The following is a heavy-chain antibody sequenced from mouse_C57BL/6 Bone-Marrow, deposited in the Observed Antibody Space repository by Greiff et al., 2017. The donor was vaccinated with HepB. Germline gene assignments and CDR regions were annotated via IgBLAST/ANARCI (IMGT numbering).Heavy chain of an antibody. Sequence: EVQVVESGEGLVKPGGSLKLSCAASGFTFSSYAMSWVRQTPEKRLEWVAYISSGGDYIYYADTVKGRFTISRDNARNTLYLQMSSLKSEDTAMYYCTMIYYDYDDAMDYWGQGTSVTVSS. CDR2: ISSGGDYI. V-gene: IGHV5-9-1*02. CDR1: GFTFSSYA. D-gene: IGHD2-4*01. J-gene: IGHJ4*01. CDR3: TMIYYDYDDAMDY.